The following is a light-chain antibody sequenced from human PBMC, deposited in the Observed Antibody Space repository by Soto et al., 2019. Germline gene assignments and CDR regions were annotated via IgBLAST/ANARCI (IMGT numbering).Light chain of an antibody. CDR3: QQYRYWPRT. CDR2: GAS. Sequence: EVVMRQSPATLPASLGERVTLSCGASQNIRCNLARYQQKPGQAPRLLMYGASTRATGVPARFTGSGSGTEFTLTISSLQSEDFAVYYCQQYRYWPRTFGQGTKVDI. CDR1: QNIRCN. V-gene: IGKV3-15*01. J-gene: IGKJ1*01.